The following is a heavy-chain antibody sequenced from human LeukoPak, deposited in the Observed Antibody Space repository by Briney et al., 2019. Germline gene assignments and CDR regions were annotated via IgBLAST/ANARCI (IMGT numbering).Heavy chain of an antibody. J-gene: IGHJ4*02. V-gene: IGHV1-2*02. CDR1: GYTFTGYY. CDR2: INPNSGDT. Sequence: ASVKVSCKASGYTFTGYYMHWVRQAPGQGLEWMGWINPNSGDTNYAQKFQGRVTMTRDTSISTAYMELSRLISDDTAVYYCARDPGDSSGYLSQSDYWGQGTLVTVSS. CDR3: ARDPGDSSGYLSQSDY. D-gene: IGHD3-22*01.